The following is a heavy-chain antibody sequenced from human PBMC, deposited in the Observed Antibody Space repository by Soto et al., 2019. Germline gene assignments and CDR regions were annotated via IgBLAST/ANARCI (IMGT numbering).Heavy chain of an antibody. CDR1: GFTFRSYG. CDR3: ARDQGTVATFYYYFAMDV. Sequence: QVQLVESGGGVVQPGRSLRLSCAASGFTFRSYGMHWVRQAPGKGLEWVAVIWYDGSNKYYADSVKGRFTISRDNSKNTLYLQMNSLRAEDTAVYYCARDQGTVATFYYYFAMDVWGQGTTVTVSS. V-gene: IGHV3-33*01. J-gene: IGHJ6*02. D-gene: IGHD4-4*01. CDR2: IWYDGSNK.